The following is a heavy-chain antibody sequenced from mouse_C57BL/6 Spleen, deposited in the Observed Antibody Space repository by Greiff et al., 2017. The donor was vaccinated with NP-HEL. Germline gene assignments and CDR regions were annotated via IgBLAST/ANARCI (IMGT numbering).Heavy chain of an antibody. V-gene: IGHV6-3*01. Sequence: EVNLVESGGGLVQPGGSMKLSCVASGFTFSNYWMNWVRQSPEKGLEWVAQIRLKSDNYATHYAESVKGRFTISRDDSKSSVYLQMNNLRAEDTGIYYCIGTTVVPYAMDYWGQGTSVTVSS. J-gene: IGHJ4*01. CDR3: IGTTVVPYAMDY. D-gene: IGHD1-1*01. CDR2: IRLKSDNYAT. CDR1: GFTFSNYW.